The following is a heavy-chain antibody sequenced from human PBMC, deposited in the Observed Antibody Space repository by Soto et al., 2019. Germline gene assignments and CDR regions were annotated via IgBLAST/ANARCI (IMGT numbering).Heavy chain of an antibody. CDR2: IYHSGST. CDR1: GGSISRYY. CDR3: ARVPDV. V-gene: IGHV4-30-2*01. J-gene: IGHJ6*02. Sequence: SETLSLTCTVSGGSISRYYWNWIRQPPGKGLEWIGYIYHSGSTYYNPSLKSRVTISVDRSKNQFSLKLNSVTAADTAVYYCARVPDVWGQGTTVTVSS.